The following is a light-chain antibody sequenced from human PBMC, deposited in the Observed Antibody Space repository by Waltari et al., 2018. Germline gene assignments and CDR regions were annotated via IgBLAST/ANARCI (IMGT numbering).Light chain of an antibody. CDR3: CSYAGRATWA. Sequence: QSALTQPRSVSGSPGHSVTISCPGTSSDVGGYDYFSWYQQHPGKAPKLVIYDVNKRPSGVPDRFSGSKSGNTASLTISGLQADDEADYNCCSYAGRATWAFGGGTKLTVL. V-gene: IGLV2-11*01. CDR1: SSDVGGYDY. CDR2: DVN. J-gene: IGLJ3*02.